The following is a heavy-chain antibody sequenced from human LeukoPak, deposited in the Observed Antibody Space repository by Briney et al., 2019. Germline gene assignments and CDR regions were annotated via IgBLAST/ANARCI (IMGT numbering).Heavy chain of an antibody. V-gene: IGHV4-4*02. CDR3: ARRAGRFGELLMFFYFDY. Sequence: SGTLSLTCGVSGGSISSSNWWSWVRQPPGKGLEWIGEIYHSGSTNYNPSLKSRVTISVDKSKNQFSLKLSSVTAADTAVYYCARRAGRFGELLMFFYFDYWGQGTLVTVSS. CDR1: GGSISSSNW. J-gene: IGHJ4*02. CDR2: IYHSGST. D-gene: IGHD3-10*01.